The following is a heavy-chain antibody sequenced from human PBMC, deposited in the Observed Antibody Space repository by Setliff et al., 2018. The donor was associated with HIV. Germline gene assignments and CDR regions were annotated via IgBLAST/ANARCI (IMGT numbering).Heavy chain of an antibody. CDR3: ARDWRSGYDLNFDY. V-gene: IGHV3-48*04. D-gene: IGHD5-12*01. J-gene: IGHJ4*02. Sequence: PGGSLRLSCAASGFTFSSYSMNWVRQAPGKGLEWVAYISYSGSAIHYADSVKGRFTISRDNAKNSLYLQMNSLRAEDTAIYYCARDWRSGYDLNFDYWGQGTLVTVS. CDR2: ISYSGSAI. CDR1: GFTFSSYS.